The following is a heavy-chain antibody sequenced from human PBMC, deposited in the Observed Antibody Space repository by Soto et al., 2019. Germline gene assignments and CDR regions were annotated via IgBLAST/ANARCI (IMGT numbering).Heavy chain of an antibody. CDR1: GFTFSSYG. CDR3: AKERIAVAPGYFDY. V-gene: IGHV3-30*18. CDR2: ISYDGSNK. Sequence: PGGSLRLSCAASGFTFSSYGMHWVRQAPGKGLEWVAVISYDGSNKYYADSVKGRFTISRDNSKNTLYLQMNSLRAEDTAVYYCAKERIAVAPGYFDYWGQGTLVTVSS. D-gene: IGHD6-19*01. J-gene: IGHJ4*02.